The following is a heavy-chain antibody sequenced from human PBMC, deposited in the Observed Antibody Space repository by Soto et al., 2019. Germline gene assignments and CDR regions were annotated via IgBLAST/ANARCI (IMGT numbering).Heavy chain of an antibody. J-gene: IGHJ4*02. Sequence: SETLSLTCTVTGGSLSGYYWMWIRQPPGKGLEWMGYIYYSGGTNYNPSLQSRVTMSVDTSKNQFSLKLSSMTAADTAVYYCARESPGAGHFDYWGQGTLVTVS. CDR3: ARESPGAGHFDY. D-gene: IGHD1-26*01. CDR1: GGSLSGYY. CDR2: IYYSGGT. V-gene: IGHV4-59*01.